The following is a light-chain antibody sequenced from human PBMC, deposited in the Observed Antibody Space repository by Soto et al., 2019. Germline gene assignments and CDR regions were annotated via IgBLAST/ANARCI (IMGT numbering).Light chain of an antibody. CDR1: QRLXSW. Sequence: ILLTQSPSALSASVGDRVTITCRASQRLXSWWGWYQQKPGKAPKFLXFGASIRATGIPARLSGSGSATEFTLTIGSLQSDDCALYYCQQYNNWTVTFGQGTKVDIK. CDR3: QQYNNWTVT. J-gene: IGKJ1*01. V-gene: IGKV1-5*01. CDR2: GAS.